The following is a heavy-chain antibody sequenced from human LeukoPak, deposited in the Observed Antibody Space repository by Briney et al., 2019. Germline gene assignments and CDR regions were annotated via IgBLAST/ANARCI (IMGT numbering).Heavy chain of an antibody. CDR1: GGSLSGYY. J-gene: IGHJ4*02. Sequence: PSETLSLTCAVYGGSLSGYYWSWIRQPPGKGLEWIGEINHSGSTNYNPSLKSRVTISVDTSKNQFSLKLSSVTAADTAVYYCARRRIRYFDWPNLGVEFDYWGQGTLVTVSS. V-gene: IGHV4-34*01. CDR3: ARRRIRYFDWPNLGVEFDY. D-gene: IGHD3-9*01. CDR2: INHSGST.